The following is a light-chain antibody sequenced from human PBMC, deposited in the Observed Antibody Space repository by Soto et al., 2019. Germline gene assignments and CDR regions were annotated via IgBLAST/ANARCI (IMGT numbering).Light chain of an antibody. CDR3: QQNNDWPPIT. V-gene: IGKV3-15*01. Sequence: IVMTQSPATLSVSPCEIATLSCSSSQSVSTNLAWYQHKPGQAPRLLIYDASTRATGIPARFSGSGSGTEFTLTISSLQSEDFAVYYCQQNNDWPPITFGQGTRLEIK. J-gene: IGKJ5*01. CDR2: DAS. CDR1: QSVSTN.